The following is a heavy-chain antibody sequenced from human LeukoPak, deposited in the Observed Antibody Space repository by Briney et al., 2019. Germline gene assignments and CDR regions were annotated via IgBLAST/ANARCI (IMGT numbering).Heavy chain of an antibody. V-gene: IGHV4-39*07. CDR2: IYYGGST. CDR1: GDSISSSSYY. J-gene: IGHJ4*02. Sequence: SETLSLTCTVSGDSISSSSYYWAWIRQPPGKGLEWIGNIYYGGSTYYSPSLKSRVTISVDTSKNQFSLKLSSVTAADTAVYYCARQEGGIVGPYWGQGTLVTVSS. D-gene: IGHD1-26*01. CDR3: ARQEGGIVGPY.